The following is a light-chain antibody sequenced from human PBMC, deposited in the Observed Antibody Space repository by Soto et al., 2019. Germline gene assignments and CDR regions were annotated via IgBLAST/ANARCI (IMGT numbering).Light chain of an antibody. CDR1: QSVSSSY. J-gene: IGKJ4*01. Sequence: EIVLTQSPGTLSLSPGERATLSCRASQSVSSSYLAWYQQRPGQAPRLLIYGASTRATGIPARFSGSASGTEFTLTISSLQSEDFAMYYCQQYGTSPLTLGGGTKVDIK. V-gene: IGKV3-20*01. CDR3: QQYGTSPLT. CDR2: GAS.